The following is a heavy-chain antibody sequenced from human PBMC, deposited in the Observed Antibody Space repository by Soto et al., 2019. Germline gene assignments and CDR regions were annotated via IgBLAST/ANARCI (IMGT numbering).Heavy chain of an antibody. CDR3: ATAVIAVAGREFDY. J-gene: IGHJ4*02. V-gene: IGHV3-30-3*01. CDR2: ISYDGSNK. Sequence: QAGGSLRRSCAASGCTFSSYAMHGVRQARGKGLEWVAVISYDGSNKYYADSVKGRFTISRDNSKNTLYLQMNSLRAEDTAVYYCATAVIAVAGREFDYWGQGTLVTVSS. CDR1: GCTFSSYA. D-gene: IGHD6-19*01.